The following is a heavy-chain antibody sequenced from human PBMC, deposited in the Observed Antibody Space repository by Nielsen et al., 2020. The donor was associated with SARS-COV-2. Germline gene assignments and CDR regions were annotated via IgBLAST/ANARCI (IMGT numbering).Heavy chain of an antibody. J-gene: IGHJ4*02. Sequence: LTISCAASGFTFSNFAMHWVRPAPGKGLEWMTIISYDGNEHYADSVKGRFTISRDNSKSTVFLQMNSLKLEDTAVYYCARETIDHTSSFVDYWGQGTLVTVSS. CDR2: ISYDGNE. D-gene: IGHD6-6*01. CDR1: GFTFSNFA. V-gene: IGHV3-30*04. CDR3: ARETIDHTSSFVDY.